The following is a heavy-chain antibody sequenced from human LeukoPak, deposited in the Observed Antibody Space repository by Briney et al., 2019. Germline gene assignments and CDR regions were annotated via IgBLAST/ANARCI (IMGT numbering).Heavy chain of an antibody. CDR3: ARVVRGRFLEWLFGTVFDY. V-gene: IGHV1-2*02. D-gene: IGHD3-3*01. J-gene: IGHJ4*02. Sequence: ASVKVSCKASGYTFTSYYMHWVRQAPGQGLEWMGWINPNSGGTNYAQKFQGRVTMTRDTSISTAYMELSRLRSDDTAVHYCARVVRGRFLEWLFGTVFDYWGQGTLVTVSS. CDR2: INPNSGGT. CDR1: GYTFTSYY.